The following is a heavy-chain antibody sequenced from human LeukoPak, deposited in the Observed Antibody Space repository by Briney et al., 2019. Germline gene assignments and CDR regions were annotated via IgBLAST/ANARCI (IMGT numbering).Heavy chain of an antibody. CDR2: VSGSGGST. D-gene: IGHD3-22*01. V-gene: IGHV3-23*01. CDR3: AKGRCSGYYYWYFDL. CDR1: GVTFSSYT. J-gene: IGHJ2*01. Sequence: GGSLRLSCAASGVTFSSYTMSWVRHPQRKGLEWVSAVSGSGGSTYYADSVKGRFTISRDNSTNTLYLKMNSLRAADTAVYYCAKGRCSGYYYWYFDLWGRGTLVTVSS.